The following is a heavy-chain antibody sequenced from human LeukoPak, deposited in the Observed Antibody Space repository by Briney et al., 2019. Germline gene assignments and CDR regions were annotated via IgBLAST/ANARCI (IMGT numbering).Heavy chain of an antibody. CDR2: MHTSGST. CDR3: ARDRYYYDSSGGRIFDY. Sequence: SSETLSLTCTVSGGSISSYYWSWLRQPAGKGLEWIGRMHTSGSTNYNPSLKSRVTMSGDTSKNQFSLKLSSVTAADTAVYYCARDRYYYDSSGGRIFDYWGQGTLVTVSS. V-gene: IGHV4-4*07. CDR1: GGSISSYY. J-gene: IGHJ4*02. D-gene: IGHD3-22*01.